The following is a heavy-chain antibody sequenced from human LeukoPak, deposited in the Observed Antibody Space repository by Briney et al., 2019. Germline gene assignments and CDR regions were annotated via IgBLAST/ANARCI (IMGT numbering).Heavy chain of an antibody. CDR2: ISDDGSGT. D-gene: IGHD3-22*01. V-gene: IGHV3-23*01. Sequence: GGSLRLSYAASGFIFSDYAMSWVRQAPGQGLEWVSTISDDGSGTYYADSVKGRFTISRDNSKNTLFLQINSLRAEDSAVYYCATDRERDPSVYYLVGGQGTLITVSS. CDR3: ATDRERDPSVYYLV. J-gene: IGHJ4*02. CDR1: GFIFSDYA.